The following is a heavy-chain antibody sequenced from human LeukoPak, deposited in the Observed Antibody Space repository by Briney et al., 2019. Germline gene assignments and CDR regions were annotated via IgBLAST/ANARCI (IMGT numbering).Heavy chain of an antibody. J-gene: IGHJ3*02. Sequence: ASVKVSCKASGYTFTSYYMHWVRQAPGQGLERMGIINPSGGSTSCAQKFQGRVTMTRDTSTSTVYMELSSLRSEDTAVYYCAREGEMATTYNRDAFDIWGQGTMVTVSS. V-gene: IGHV1-46*01. CDR1: GYTFTSYY. CDR3: AREGEMATTYNRDAFDI. CDR2: INPSGGST. D-gene: IGHD5-24*01.